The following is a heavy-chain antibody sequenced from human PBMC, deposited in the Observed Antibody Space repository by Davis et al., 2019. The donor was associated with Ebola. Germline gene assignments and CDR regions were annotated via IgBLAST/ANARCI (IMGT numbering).Heavy chain of an antibody. CDR2: INPSGGST. CDR3: ARSVVGTGFDP. V-gene: IGHV1-46*01. J-gene: IGHJ5*02. CDR1: GYTFTSYY. D-gene: IGHD2-15*01. Sequence: ASVKVSCKASGYTFTSYYMHWVRQAPGQGLEWMGIINPSGGSTSYAQKFQGRVTMTRDTSTSTVYMELSSLRSKDTAVYYCARSVVGTGFDPWGQGTLVTVSS.